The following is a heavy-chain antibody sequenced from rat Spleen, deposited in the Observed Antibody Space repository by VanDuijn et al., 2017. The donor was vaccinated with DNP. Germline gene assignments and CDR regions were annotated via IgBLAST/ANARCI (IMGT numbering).Heavy chain of an antibody. Sequence: EVQLVESGGGLVQPGRSLKLSCAASGFTFSDYNMAWVRQAPKKGLEWVASLSFDGTTSYYRDSVKGRFTISRDNAKSSLYLQMDSLRSEDTATYYCTTGLNWFGYWGQGVMVTVSS. D-gene: IGHD3-5*01. CDR3: TTGLNWFGY. CDR1: GFTFSDYN. V-gene: IGHV5S10*01. CDR2: LSFDGTTS. J-gene: IGHJ2*01.